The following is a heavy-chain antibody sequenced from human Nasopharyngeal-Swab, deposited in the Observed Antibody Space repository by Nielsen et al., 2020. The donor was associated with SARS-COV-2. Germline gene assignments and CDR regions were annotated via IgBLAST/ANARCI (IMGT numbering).Heavy chain of an antibody. J-gene: IGHJ6*03. CDR2: IYSGGST. CDR3: ARDIVVVVAEDYYYYMDV. V-gene: IGHV3-53*01. CDR1: GFTFGDYA. Sequence: GESLKISCTASGFTFGDYAMNWFRQAQGKGLEWVSVIYSGGSTYYADSVKGRFTISRDNSKNTLYLQMNSLRAEDTAVYYCARDIVVVVAEDYYYYMDVWGKGTTVTVSS. D-gene: IGHD2-15*01.